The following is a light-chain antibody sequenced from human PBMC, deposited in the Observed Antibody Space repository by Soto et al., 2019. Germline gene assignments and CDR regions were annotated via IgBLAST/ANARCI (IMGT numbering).Light chain of an antibody. CDR3: GTWESRLSAWV. Sequence: QSVLTQPPSVSAAPGQKVTISCSGSSSNIGKNYVSWYQQLPGTAPRLLIYDNNKRPSGIPDRFSGSKSGTSATLGITGLQTGDEADYYCGTWESRLSAWVFGGGTKLTVL. V-gene: IGLV1-51*01. J-gene: IGLJ3*02. CDR1: SSNIGKNY. CDR2: DNN.